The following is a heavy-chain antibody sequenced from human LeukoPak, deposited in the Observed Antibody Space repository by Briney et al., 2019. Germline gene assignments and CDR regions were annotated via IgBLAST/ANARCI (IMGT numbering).Heavy chain of an antibody. CDR1: GFTFSNAW. V-gene: IGHV3-15*01. Sequence: GGSLRLSCAASGFTFSNAWMSWVRQAPGKGLEWVGRIKSKTDGGTTDYAAPVKGRFTISRDDSKNTLYLQMNSLKTEDTAVYYCTTVVATIFGVVDDYWGQGTLVTVSS. CDR2: IKSKTDGGTT. J-gene: IGHJ4*02. CDR3: TTVVATIFGVVDDY. D-gene: IGHD3-3*01.